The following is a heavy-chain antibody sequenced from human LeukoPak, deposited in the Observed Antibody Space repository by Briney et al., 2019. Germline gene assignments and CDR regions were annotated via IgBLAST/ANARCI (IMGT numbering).Heavy chain of an antibody. CDR2: INPNSGGT. V-gene: IGHV1-2*02. D-gene: IGHD3-22*01. CDR1: GYTFTGYY. CDR3: ARLRFQYYYDSSGYSWFDP. J-gene: IGHJ5*02. Sequence: ASVKVSCKASGYTFTGYYMHWVRQAPGQGLEWMGWINPNSGGTNYAQKFQGRVTMTRDTSISTAYMELSRLRSDDTAVYYCARLRFQYYYDSSGYSWFDPWGQGTLVTVSS.